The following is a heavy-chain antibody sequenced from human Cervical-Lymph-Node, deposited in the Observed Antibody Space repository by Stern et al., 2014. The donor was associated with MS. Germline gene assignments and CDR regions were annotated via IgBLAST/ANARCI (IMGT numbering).Heavy chain of an antibody. Sequence: VQLVESGAEVKKPGASVKVSCKASGTTFSTYGINWVPQAPGQGLEWIGGLLPVFGTPNNAQKFKGRVTITADEATSTAYMELSSLKSDDTAMYCCAPEGWFDPWGQGTLVTVSS. CDR1: GTTFSTYG. CDR2: LLPVFGTP. V-gene: IGHV1-69*01. J-gene: IGHJ5*02. CDR3: APEGWFDP.